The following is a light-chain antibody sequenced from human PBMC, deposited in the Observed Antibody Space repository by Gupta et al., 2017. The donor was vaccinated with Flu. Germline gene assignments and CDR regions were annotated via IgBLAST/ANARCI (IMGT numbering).Light chain of an antibody. V-gene: IGKV2-30*01. J-gene: IGKJ1*01. CDR3: KQGEHSPWA. CDR2: LAS. Sequence: VSSVQAAVVDSISSNCRACKDISSYLHWYQQKPGQSPKRLIYLASRLESGVPERFSGSGSGTEFTLKISSVEAEDVGVYYCKQGEHSPWAFGQGTKVEIK. CDR1: NCRACKDISSY.